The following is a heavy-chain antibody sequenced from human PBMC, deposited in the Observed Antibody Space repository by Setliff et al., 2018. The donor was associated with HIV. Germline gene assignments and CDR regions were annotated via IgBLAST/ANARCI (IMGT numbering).Heavy chain of an antibody. J-gene: IGHJ4*02. Sequence: LRLSCAASGFTFSSYTMNWVRQAPGKGLEWVSSISSSGSYIYYTDSVKGRFTISRDNARNSLYLQMNSLRAEDTAVYYCASVSDFWSVSFGYWGQGALVTVSS. CDR1: GFTFSSYT. CDR3: ASVSDFWSVSFGY. V-gene: IGHV3-21*04. D-gene: IGHD3-3*01. CDR2: ISSSGSYI.